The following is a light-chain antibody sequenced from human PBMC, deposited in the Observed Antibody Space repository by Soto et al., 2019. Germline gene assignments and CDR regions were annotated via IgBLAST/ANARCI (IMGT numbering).Light chain of an antibody. CDR1: QSVSSSY. V-gene: IGKV3-20*01. CDR2: GAS. Sequence: EIVLTQSPGTLSLSPGERATLSCRASQSVSSSYLAWYQQKPGQAPRLLIYGASSRATGIPDRFSGSGSGTDFTLTIRRLEPEDFAVYYCHQYCSSPYTFGQGTKLEIK. CDR3: HQYCSSPYT. J-gene: IGKJ2*01.